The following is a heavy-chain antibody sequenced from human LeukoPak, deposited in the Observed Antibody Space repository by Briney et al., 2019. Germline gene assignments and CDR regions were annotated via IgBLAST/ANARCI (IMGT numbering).Heavy chain of an antibody. CDR1: GFTFSTYG. Sequence: GGSLRLSCSASGFTFSTYGMHWVRQAPGKGLEWVAVISYDGSNKYYADSVKGRFTISRDNSKNTLYLQMNSLRAEDTAVYYCANREYHLPALYWGQGTLVTVSS. J-gene: IGHJ4*02. D-gene: IGHD2-2*01. CDR2: ISYDGSNK. CDR3: ANREYHLPALY. V-gene: IGHV3-30*18.